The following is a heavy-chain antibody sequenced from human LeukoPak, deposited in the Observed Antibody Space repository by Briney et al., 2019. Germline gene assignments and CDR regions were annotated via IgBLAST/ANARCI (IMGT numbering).Heavy chain of an antibody. Sequence: SETLSLTCAVYGGSFSDFHWSWIRQPPGKGLEWIGEINHSGSTNYNPPLKSRVTISVDTSKNQFSLKLSSVTAADTAVYYCARDRGVRGVPYYYYGMDVWGQGTTVTVSS. D-gene: IGHD3-10*01. V-gene: IGHV4-34*01. J-gene: IGHJ6*02. CDR1: GGSFSDFH. CDR2: INHSGST. CDR3: ARDRGVRGVPYYYYGMDV.